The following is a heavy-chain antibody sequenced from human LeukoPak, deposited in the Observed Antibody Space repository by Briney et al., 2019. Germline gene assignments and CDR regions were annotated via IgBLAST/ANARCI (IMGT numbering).Heavy chain of an antibody. V-gene: IGHV3-23*01. CDR3: AKDSYGMDV. CDR1: GFTFSSFA. Sequence: GGSLRLSCAASGFTFSSFAMSWVRLAPGRRLEWVSAVSAGGGSTYYADSVKGRFTISRDNSKNIVYLQMNSLRAEDTAVYYCAKDSYGMDVWGQGTTVTVSS. CDR2: VSAGGGST. J-gene: IGHJ6*02.